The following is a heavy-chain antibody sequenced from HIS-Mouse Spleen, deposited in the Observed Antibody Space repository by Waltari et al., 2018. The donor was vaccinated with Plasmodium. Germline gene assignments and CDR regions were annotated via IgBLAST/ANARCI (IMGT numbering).Heavy chain of an antibody. CDR1: GFTFSGYW. CDR3: ASSWYWYFDL. J-gene: IGHJ2*01. D-gene: IGHD6-13*01. V-gene: IGHV3-7*01. CDR2: IKQDGSEK. Sequence: EVQLVESGGGLVQPGGSLRLSCAASGFTFSGYWMSWVRPAPGKGLEWVANIKQDGSEKYYVDSVKGRFTISRDNAKNSLYLQMNSLRAEDTAVYYCASSWYWYFDLWGRGTLVTVSS.